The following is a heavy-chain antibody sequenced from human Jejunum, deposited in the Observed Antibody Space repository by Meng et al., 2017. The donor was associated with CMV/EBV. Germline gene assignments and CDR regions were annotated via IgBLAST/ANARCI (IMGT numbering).Heavy chain of an antibody. Sequence: QVQLVESGGSLVKAGGSLRLSCATSGFIFSDYYMTWIRQAPGKGLESVSYISGTSTYTNYADSVKGRFTISRDNARNSLYLQMNNLSAEDTAIYYCTRDPRLADYWGQGTLVTVSS. CDR3: TRDPRLADY. J-gene: IGHJ4*02. CDR1: GFIFSDYY. D-gene: IGHD6-25*01. V-gene: IGHV3-11*05. CDR2: ISGTSTYT.